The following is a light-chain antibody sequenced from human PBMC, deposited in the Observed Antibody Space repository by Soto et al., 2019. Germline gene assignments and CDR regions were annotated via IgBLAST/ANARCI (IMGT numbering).Light chain of an antibody. Sequence: QSVLTQPASESGSPGQSITISCTGTSSDVAGYNYVSWYQQHPCKAPKLMIYDVSNRPSGVSNRFSGSKSGNTASLTISGLQAEDEADYYCSSYTSSSTPIFGGGTKLTVL. J-gene: IGLJ2*01. V-gene: IGLV2-14*01. CDR1: SSDVAGYNY. CDR2: DVS. CDR3: SSYTSSSTPI.